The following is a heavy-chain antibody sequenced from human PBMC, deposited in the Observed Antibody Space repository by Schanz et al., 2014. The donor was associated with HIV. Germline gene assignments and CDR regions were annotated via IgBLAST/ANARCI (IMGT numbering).Heavy chain of an antibody. J-gene: IGHJ4*02. Sequence: QVQLVESGGALVQPGRFLRLSCAASGFTFTTYGMQWVRQAPGKGLEWVAVISSDGSNKYYADSVKGRFTISRDSFNNTLYLHMSSLRAEDTAVYFCAKDRTDSGWYKEGPRELGEWGQGTLVTVSS. V-gene: IGHV3-30*18. CDR1: GFTFTTYG. CDR3: AKDRTDSGWYKEGPRELGE. CDR2: ISSDGSNK. D-gene: IGHD6-19*01.